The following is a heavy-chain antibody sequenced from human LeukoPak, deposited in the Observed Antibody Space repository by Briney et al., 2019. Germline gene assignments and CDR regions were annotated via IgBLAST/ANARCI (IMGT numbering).Heavy chain of an antibody. CDR3: ARGDRVGALFFYFDY. J-gene: IGHJ4*02. D-gene: IGHD1-26*01. CDR2: IIPIFGTA. V-gene: IGHV1-69*06. CDR1: GGTFSSYA. Sequence: SVKVSCKASGGTFSSYAISWVRQAPGQGLEWMGGIIPIFGTANYAQKFQGRVTITADKSTSTAYMELSSLRSEDTAVYYCARGDRVGALFFYFDYWGQGTLVTVSS.